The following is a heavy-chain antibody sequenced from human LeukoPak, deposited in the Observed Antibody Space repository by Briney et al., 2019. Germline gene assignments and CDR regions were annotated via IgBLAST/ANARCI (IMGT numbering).Heavy chain of an antibody. J-gene: IGHJ4*02. CDR1: GGSISSGDYF. CDR2: IYYSGST. CDR3: AREDVLTGYYSLDY. V-gene: IGHV4-30-4*01. Sequence: SETLSLTCTVSGGSISSGDYFWSWIRQPPGKVLEGIWYIYYSGSTYYNSSLKSRVTMSVDTPKNQFSLKLSSVTAADTAVYYCAREDVLTGYYSLDYWGQGTLVTVSS. D-gene: IGHD3-9*01.